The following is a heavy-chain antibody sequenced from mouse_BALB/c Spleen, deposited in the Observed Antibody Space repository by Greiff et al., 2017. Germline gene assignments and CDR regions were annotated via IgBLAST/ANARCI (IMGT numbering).Heavy chain of an antibody. CDR1: GYSITSGYY. J-gene: IGHJ4*01. CDR3: ARVASGMDY. V-gene: IGHV3-6*02. D-gene: IGHD1-1*01. Sequence: EVQLQQSGPGLVKPSQSLSLTCSVTGYSITSGYYWNWIRQFPGNKLEWMGYISYDGSNNYNPSLKNRISITRDTSKNQFFLKLNSVTTEDTATYYCARVASGMDYWGQGTSVTVSA. CDR2: ISYDGSN.